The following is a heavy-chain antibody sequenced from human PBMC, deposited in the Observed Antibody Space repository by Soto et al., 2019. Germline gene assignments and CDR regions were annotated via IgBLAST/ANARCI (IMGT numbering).Heavy chain of an antibody. V-gene: IGHV5-10-1*01. Sequence: PGESLKISCKGPGYSFTSYWISWVRQMPGKGLEWMGRIDPSDSYTNYSPSFQGHVTISADKSISTAYLQWSSLKASDTAMYYCARGGDVVVPAAPYYYYGMDVWGQGTTVTVSS. CDR2: IDPSDSYT. CDR3: ARGGDVVVPAAPYYYYGMDV. J-gene: IGHJ6*02. D-gene: IGHD2-2*01. CDR1: GYSFTSYW.